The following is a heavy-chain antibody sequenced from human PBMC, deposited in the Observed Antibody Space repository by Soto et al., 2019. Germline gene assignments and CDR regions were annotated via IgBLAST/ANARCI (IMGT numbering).Heavy chain of an antibody. V-gene: IGHV4-4*02. CDR3: ARAGFYYDSSLSMEG. CDR1: GGCISSSNW. CDR2: IYHSGST. J-gene: IGHJ6*02. Sequence: PSETLSLTCAVSGGCISSSNWWSWVRQPPGKGLEWNGEIYHSGSTNYNPSLKSRVTISVDKSKNQFSLKLSSVTAADTAVYYCARAGFYYDSSLSMEGWGQGTTVTV. D-gene: IGHD3-22*01.